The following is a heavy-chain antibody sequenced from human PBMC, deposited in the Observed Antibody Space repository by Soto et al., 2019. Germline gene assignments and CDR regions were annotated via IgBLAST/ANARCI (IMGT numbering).Heavy chain of an antibody. V-gene: IGHV5-10-1*01. D-gene: IGHD7-27*01. J-gene: IGHJ6*02. CDR2: IDPSDSCT. CDR3: ARLTPSYGMDV. CDR1: GYSFTSYW. Sequence: GSLKISCKVSGYSFTSYWINWVRQMPGKGLEWMGKIDPSDSCTNYSPSFQGHVTISADKSISTAYLQWSSLKASDTAMYYCARLTPSYGMDVWGQGTTVTVSS.